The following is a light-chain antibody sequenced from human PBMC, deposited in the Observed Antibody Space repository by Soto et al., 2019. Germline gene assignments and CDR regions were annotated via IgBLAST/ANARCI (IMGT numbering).Light chain of an antibody. CDR2: DAS. J-gene: IGKJ1*01. CDR3: QQYNTYPWT. Sequence: DIQMTQSPSTLSASVGDRVTITCRASQSLNSWLAWYQQKPGKAPNLLIYDASVLQSGVPSRFSGSESGTEFTLTISSLQPDDFATYYCQQYNTYPWTFGQGTKVEIK. CDR1: QSLNSW. V-gene: IGKV1-5*01.